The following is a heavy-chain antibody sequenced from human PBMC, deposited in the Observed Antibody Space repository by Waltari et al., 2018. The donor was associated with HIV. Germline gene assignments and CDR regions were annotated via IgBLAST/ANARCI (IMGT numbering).Heavy chain of an antibody. CDR3: ARYITMVRGGANWFDP. D-gene: IGHD3-10*01. J-gene: IGHJ5*02. Sequence: EVQLVQSGAEVKKPGESLKISGKGSGYSFTSYWIGWVRQLPGKGPEWMGVFYPGDSATRYSPSFPGKVTISADTSISTAYLQWSSLKASDTAMYYCARYITMVRGGANWFDPWGQGTLVTVSS. CDR1: GYSFTSYW. CDR2: FYPGDSAT. V-gene: IGHV5-51*03.